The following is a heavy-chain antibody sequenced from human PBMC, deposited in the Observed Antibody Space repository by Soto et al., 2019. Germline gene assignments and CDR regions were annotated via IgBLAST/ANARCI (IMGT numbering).Heavy chain of an antibody. J-gene: IGHJ6*02. CDR3: ARDIVATNRPWSGGSCDYGMDV. CDR2: IIPIFGTR. D-gene: IGHD2-15*01. Sequence: QVQLVQSGAEVKKPGSSVKVSCKASGGTFSNYAIRWVRQAPGQGLEWMGGIIPIFGTRNYAQKFQGRVTMTADESTSKDYMELSRLRSEDTAVYSCARDIVATNRPWSGGSCDYGMDVWGQGTTVTVSS. V-gene: IGHV1-69*12. CDR1: GGTFSNYA.